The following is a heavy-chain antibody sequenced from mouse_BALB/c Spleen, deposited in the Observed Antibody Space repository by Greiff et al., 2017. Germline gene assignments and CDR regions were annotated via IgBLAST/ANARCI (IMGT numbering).Heavy chain of an antibody. CDR1: GFTFSSYG. V-gene: IGHV5-6*01. D-gene: IGHD1-2*01. Sequence: VQLKESGGDLVKPGGSLKLSCAASGFTFSSYGMSWVRQTPDKRLEWVATISSGGSYTYYPDSVKGRFTISRDNAKNTLYLQMSSLKSEDTAMYYCASLTTASYFDYWGQGTTLTVSS. J-gene: IGHJ2*01. CDR3: ASLTTASYFDY. CDR2: ISSGGSYT.